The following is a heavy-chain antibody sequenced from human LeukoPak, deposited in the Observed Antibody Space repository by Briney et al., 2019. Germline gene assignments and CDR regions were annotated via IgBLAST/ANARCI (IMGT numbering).Heavy chain of an antibody. CDR2: IYYSGST. V-gene: IGHV4-61*09. CDR3: ARQDDRDMIGVNNWFDP. CDR1: GGSISSGSYY. J-gene: IGHJ5*02. Sequence: PSQTLSLTCTVSGGSISSGSYYWSWIRQPAGKGLEWIGYIYYSGSTNYNPSLKSRVTISVDKSKNQFSLKLSSVTAADTAVYYCARQDDRDMIGVNNWFDPWGQGTLVTVSS. D-gene: IGHD3-22*01.